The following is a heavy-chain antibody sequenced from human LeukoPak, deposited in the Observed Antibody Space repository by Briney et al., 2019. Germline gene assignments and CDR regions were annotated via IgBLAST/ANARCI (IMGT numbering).Heavy chain of an antibody. Sequence: PSETLSLTCTVSGGSISSYYWSWIRQPPGKGLEWIGYIYYSGSTNYNPSLKSRVTISVDTSKNQFSLKLTSVTGADTAVYYCARFGVDYDMDVWGQGTTVTVSS. CDR1: GGSISSYY. CDR2: IYYSGST. CDR3: ARFGVDYDMDV. D-gene: IGHD3-16*01. V-gene: IGHV4-59*01. J-gene: IGHJ6*02.